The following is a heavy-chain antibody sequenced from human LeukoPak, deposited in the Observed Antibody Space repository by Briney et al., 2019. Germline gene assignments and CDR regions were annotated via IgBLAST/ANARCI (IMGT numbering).Heavy chain of an antibody. CDR3: ANPLGANYDFWSGYYG. CDR1: GFTFSSYA. Sequence: GGSLRLSCAASGFTFSSYAMSWVRQAPGKGLEWVSAISNSDGSTYYADSVNGRFTISRDNSKNMLYLEMNSLRADDTAVYYCANPLGANYDFWSGYYGWAQGTLVTVSS. J-gene: IGHJ4*02. CDR2: ISNSDGST. D-gene: IGHD3-3*01. V-gene: IGHV3-23*01.